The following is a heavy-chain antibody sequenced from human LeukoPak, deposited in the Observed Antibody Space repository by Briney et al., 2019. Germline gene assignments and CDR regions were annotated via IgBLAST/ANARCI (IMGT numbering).Heavy chain of an antibody. V-gene: IGHV3-74*01. CDR3: ARDYGDYVGFDY. CDR1: GFTFSSYW. D-gene: IGHD4-17*01. Sequence: GGSLRLSCAASGFTFSSYWMHWVRQAPGKGLVRVSRINSDGSSTSYADSVKGRFTISRDNAKNTLYLQMNSLRAEDTAVYYCARDYGDYVGFDYWGQGTLVTVSS. CDR2: INSDGSST. J-gene: IGHJ4*02.